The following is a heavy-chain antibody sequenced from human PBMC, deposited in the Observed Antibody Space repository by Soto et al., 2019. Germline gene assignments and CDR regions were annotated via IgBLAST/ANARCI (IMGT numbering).Heavy chain of an antibody. Sequence: QVQLVQSGAEVKKPGASVKVSCKASGYTFTGYYMHWVRQAPGQGLEWMGWINPNSGGTNYALKFQGRVTMTRDTSISTAYMELSRLRSDDTAVYYCARGKSRSGTTSDYWGQGTLVTVSS. J-gene: IGHJ4*02. CDR2: INPNSGGT. V-gene: IGHV1-2*02. D-gene: IGHD1-7*01. CDR3: ARGKSRSGTTSDY. CDR1: GYTFTGYY.